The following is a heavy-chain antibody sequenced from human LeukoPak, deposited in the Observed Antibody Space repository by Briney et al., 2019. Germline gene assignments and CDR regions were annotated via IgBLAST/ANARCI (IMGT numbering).Heavy chain of an antibody. CDR1: GFTFSNYA. D-gene: IGHD3-10*01. J-gene: IGHJ4*02. CDR2: ISSSGSTI. CDR3: ARERAVYGEDY. Sequence: PGRSLRLSCAASGFTFSNYAMHWVRQAPGKGLEWVSYISSSGSTIYYADSVKGRFTISKDNAKNSLYLQMNSLRAEDTAVYYCARERAVYGEDYWGQGTLVTVSS. V-gene: IGHV3-48*03.